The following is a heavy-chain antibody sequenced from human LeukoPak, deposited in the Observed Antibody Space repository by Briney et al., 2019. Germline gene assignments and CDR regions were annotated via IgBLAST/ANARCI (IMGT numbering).Heavy chain of an antibody. Sequence: GGSLRLSCAASGFTFSSYAISWVRQAPGKGLEWVSAISGSGGSTYYADSVKGRFTISRDNSKNTLYLQMNSLRAEDTAVYYCAKDLGYCSGGSCHGGYYYYYYGMDVWGQGTTVTVSS. CDR1: GFTFSSYA. V-gene: IGHV3-23*01. CDR3: AKDLGYCSGGSCHGGYYYYYYGMDV. J-gene: IGHJ6*02. CDR2: ISGSGGST. D-gene: IGHD2-15*01.